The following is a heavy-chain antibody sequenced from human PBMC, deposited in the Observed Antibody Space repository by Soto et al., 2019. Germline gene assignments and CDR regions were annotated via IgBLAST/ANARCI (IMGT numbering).Heavy chain of an antibody. CDR2: IYHSGST. J-gene: IGHJ3*02. CDR1: GGSISSSNW. D-gene: IGHD3-10*01. V-gene: IGHV4-4*02. Sequence: PSETLSLTCAVSGGSISSSNWWSWVRQPPGKGLEWIGEIYHSGSTNYNPSLKSRVTISVDKSKNQFSLKLSSVTAADTAVYYCARDRGSGSLDAFDIWGQGTMVTVSS. CDR3: ARDRGSGSLDAFDI.